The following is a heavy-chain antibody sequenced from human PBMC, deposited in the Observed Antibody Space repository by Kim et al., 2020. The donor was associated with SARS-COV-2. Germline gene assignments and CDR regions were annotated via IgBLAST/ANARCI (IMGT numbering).Heavy chain of an antibody. Sequence: VQGRFTISRDNTTNHLYLQMNGRRAEDTALYYCARDIGAYYYGSGSFDYWGQGTLVTVSS. J-gene: IGHJ4*02. V-gene: IGHV3-9*01. D-gene: IGHD3-10*01. CDR3: ARDIGAYYYGSGSFDY.